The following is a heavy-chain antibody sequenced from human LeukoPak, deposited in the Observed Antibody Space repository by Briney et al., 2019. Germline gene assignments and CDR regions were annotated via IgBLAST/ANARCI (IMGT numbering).Heavy chain of an antibody. CDR2: ISYDGSNK. V-gene: IGHV3-30*03. CDR1: GFTFSSYG. CDR3: ARVRLGSSWSIDY. Sequence: GGSLRLSCAASGFTFSSYGMHWVRQAPGKGLEWVAVISYDGSNKYYADSVKGRFTISRDNSKNTLYLQMNSLRAEDTAVYYCARVRLGSSWSIDYRGQGTLVTVSS. J-gene: IGHJ4*02. D-gene: IGHD6-6*01.